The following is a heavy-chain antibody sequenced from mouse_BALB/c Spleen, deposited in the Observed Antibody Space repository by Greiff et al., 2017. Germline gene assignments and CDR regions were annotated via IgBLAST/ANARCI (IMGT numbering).Heavy chain of an antibody. J-gene: IGHJ4*01. CDR3: SRDIPPDGYAYAMDY. CDR2: IRNKANGYTT. Sequence: EVKLMESGGGLVQPGGSLRLSCATSGFTFTDYYMSWVRQPPGKALEWLGFIRNKANGYTTEYSASVKGRFTISRDNSQSILYLQMNTLRAEDSATYYCSRDIPPDGYAYAMDYWGQGTSGTVSS. V-gene: IGHV7-3*02. D-gene: IGHD2-3*01. CDR1: GFTFTDYY.